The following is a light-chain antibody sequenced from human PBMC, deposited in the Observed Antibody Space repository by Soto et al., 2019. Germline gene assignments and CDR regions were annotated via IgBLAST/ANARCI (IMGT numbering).Light chain of an antibody. J-gene: IGLJ3*02. CDR1: SSDVGGYNF. Sequence: QSALTQPASVSGSPGQSITISCTGTSSDVGGYNFVSWYQQHPGKAPRLIIYEVSSRPSGVSYRFSGSKSGNTASLTISGLQAEDEADHYCSSYTLRNTLVLFGGGTKVTVL. CDR3: SSYTLRNTLVL. CDR2: EVS. V-gene: IGLV2-14*01.